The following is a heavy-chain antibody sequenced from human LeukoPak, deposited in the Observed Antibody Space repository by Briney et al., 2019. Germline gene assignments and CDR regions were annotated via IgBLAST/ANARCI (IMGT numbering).Heavy chain of an antibody. CDR3: ARDAGNDYGDY. CDR2: ISSSGSTI. J-gene: IGHJ4*02. V-gene: IGHV3-48*03. CDR1: GFTFSSYE. D-gene: IGHD2-8*01. Sequence: GGSLRLSCAASGFTFSSYEMNWVRQAPGKGLEWVSYISSSGSTIYYADSVKGRFTISRDNAKNSLYLQMNSLRAEDTAVYYCARDAGNDYGDYWGQGTLVTVSS.